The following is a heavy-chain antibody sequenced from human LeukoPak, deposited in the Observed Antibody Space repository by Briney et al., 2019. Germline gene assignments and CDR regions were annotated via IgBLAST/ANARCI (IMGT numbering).Heavy chain of an antibody. CDR1: GFSVIGDR. J-gene: IGHJ6*03. CDR2: IYSGGRT. D-gene: IGHD5-18*01. V-gene: IGHV3-53*01. Sequence: PGGSLRLSCAASGFSVIGDRMNWVRQAPGKGLEWVSIIYSGGRTDYADSVKGRFTMSRDNAQNSMYLQMNSLRAEDTAVYYCARDRIPGAFSYGYGFSDMGVWGKGTTVTVSS. CDR3: ARDRIPGAFSYGYGFSDMGV.